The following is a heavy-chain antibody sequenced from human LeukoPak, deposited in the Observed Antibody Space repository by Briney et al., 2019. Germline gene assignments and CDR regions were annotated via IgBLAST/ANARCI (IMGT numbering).Heavy chain of an antibody. V-gene: IGHV3-7*01. CDR1: GFTFTNYY. CDR3: ARDSDERWTGNDY. D-gene: IGHD4-23*01. CDR2: INQDGSAE. J-gene: IGHJ4*02. Sequence: GGSLRLSCAASGFTFTNYYMSWVRQAPGKGLEWLANINQDGSAEYYVDSVKGRFTLSRDNAKNSLYLQMNSLRAEDTAVYYCARDSDERWTGNDYWGQGTLVTVSS.